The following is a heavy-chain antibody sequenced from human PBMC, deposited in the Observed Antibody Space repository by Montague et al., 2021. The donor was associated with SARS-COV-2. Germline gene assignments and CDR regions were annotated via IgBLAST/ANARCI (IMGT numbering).Heavy chain of an antibody. V-gene: IGHV3-9*01. Sequence: SLRLSCAASGFSFDDYAMRWVRQAPGKGLEWVSGISWNSGSLGYADSVKGRFTISRDNAKNSLYLQMNSLRAEDTALYYCAKDGVIAEYFQHWGQGTLVTVSS. CDR3: AKDGVIAEYFQH. J-gene: IGHJ1*01. CDR1: GFSFDDYA. CDR2: ISWNSGSL.